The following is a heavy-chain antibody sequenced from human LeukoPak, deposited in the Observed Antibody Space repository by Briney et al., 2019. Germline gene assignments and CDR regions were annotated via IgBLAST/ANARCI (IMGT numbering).Heavy chain of an antibody. J-gene: IGHJ6*04. CDR2: ILVGSGNT. Sequence: SVNVSCKPSRFTFTSSAVQGVPQSRGQRLEWIGWILVGSGNTNYAQKFQERVTITRDMSTSTAYMELSSLRSEDTAVYYCAADYSSSWYRPYYYGMDVWGKGTTVTVSS. CDR1: RFTFTSSA. CDR3: AADYSSSWYRPYYYGMDV. V-gene: IGHV1-58*01. D-gene: IGHD6-13*01.